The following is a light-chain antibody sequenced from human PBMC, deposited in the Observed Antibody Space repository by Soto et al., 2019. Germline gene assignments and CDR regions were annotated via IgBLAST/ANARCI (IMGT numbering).Light chain of an antibody. J-gene: IGLJ2*01. CDR1: SSDVGDYNY. CDR3: SSHAGSIVV. Sequence: QSALTQPPSASGSPGQSVTISCTGTSSDVGDYNYVSWYQQHPGKAPKLMIYEVSKRPSGVPDRFSGSKSGNTASLTVSGLQAEDEADYYCSSHAGSIVVFGGGTKLTVL. CDR2: EVS. V-gene: IGLV2-8*01.